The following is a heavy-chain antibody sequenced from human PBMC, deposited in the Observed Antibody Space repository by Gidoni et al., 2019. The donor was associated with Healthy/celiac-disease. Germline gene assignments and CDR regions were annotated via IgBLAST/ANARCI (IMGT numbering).Heavy chain of an antibody. J-gene: IGHJ6*02. CDR1: GGSFSGYY. Sequence: QVQLQQWGAGLLKPSETLSLTCAVYGGSFSGYYWSWIRQPPGKGLEWIGEINHSGSTNYNPSLKSRVTISVDTSKNQFSLKLSSVTAADTAVYYCASSGRSGASAMVRGMRIYYYGMDVWGQGTTVTVSS. CDR3: ASSGRSGASAMVRGMRIYYYGMDV. D-gene: IGHD3-10*01. V-gene: IGHV4-34*01. CDR2: INHSGST.